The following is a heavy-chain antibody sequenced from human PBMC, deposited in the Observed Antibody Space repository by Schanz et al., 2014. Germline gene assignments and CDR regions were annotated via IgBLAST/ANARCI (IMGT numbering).Heavy chain of an antibody. CDR2: IWYDGSNK. CDR1: GFTFSSYG. Sequence: VQLVESGGGVVQPGRSLRLSCAASGFTFSSYGMHWVRQAPGRGLEWVALIWYDGSNKYYAESVKGRFTISRDNPKNTLYLQMNSLRAEDTAVYYCARFLARYQYYGVDVWGQGTTVIVSS. J-gene: IGHJ6*02. CDR3: ARFLARYQYYGVDV. V-gene: IGHV3-33*03. D-gene: IGHD3-3*01.